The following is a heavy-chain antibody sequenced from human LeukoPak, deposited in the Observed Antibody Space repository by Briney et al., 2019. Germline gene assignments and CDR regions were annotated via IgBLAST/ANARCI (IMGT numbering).Heavy chain of an antibody. CDR3: ARDRTAGPYYYYYYGMDV. Sequence: SETLSLTCTVSGGSISSGGYYWSWIRQHPGKGLEWIGYINYSGSTYYNPSLKSRVTISVDTSKNQFSLKLSSVTAADTAVYYCARDRTAGPYYYYYYGMDVWGQGTTVTVSS. V-gene: IGHV4-31*03. CDR2: INYSGST. D-gene: IGHD6-13*01. CDR1: GGSISSGGYY. J-gene: IGHJ6*02.